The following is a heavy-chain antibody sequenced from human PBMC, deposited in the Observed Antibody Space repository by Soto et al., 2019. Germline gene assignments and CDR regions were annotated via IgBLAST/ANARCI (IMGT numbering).Heavy chain of an antibody. J-gene: IGHJ6*02. V-gene: IGHV4-34*01. CDR2: INHSGST. CDR3: ARLYYDFWSGYYFDYYYGMDV. CDR1: GGSFSGYY. D-gene: IGHD3-3*01. Sequence: SETLSLTCAVYGGSFSGYYWSWIRQPPGKGLEWIGEINHSGSTNYNPSLKSRVTISVDTSKNQFSLKLSSVTAADTAVYYCARLYYDFWSGYYFDYYYGMDVWGQGTTVTVSS.